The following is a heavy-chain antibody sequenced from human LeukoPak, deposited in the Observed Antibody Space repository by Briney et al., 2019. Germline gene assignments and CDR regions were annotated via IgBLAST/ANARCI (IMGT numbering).Heavy chain of an antibody. D-gene: IGHD6-19*01. CDR3: AKDPFSIAVARYMDV. CDR2: ISSSSSTI. V-gene: IGHV3-48*01. CDR1: GFTFSSYS. J-gene: IGHJ6*03. Sequence: GGSLRLSCAASGFTFSSYSMNWVRQAPGKGLEWVSYISSSSSTIYYADSVKGRFTTSRDNSKNTLYLQMNSLRAEDTAVYYCAKDPFSIAVARYMDVWGKGTTVTVSS.